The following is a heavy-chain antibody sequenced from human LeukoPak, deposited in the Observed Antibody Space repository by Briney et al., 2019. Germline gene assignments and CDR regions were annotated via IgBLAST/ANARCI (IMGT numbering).Heavy chain of an antibody. CDR2: ISPGGPT. CDR3: AKDGAWLRFDD. CDR1: GFTFSSYA. Sequence: GGSLRLSCAAPGFTFSSYAMSWVRQAPGKGLEWVSGISPGGPTYYADSVKGRFSISRDDSKNTFYLQMINLRAEDTAVYYCAKDGAWLRFDDWGQGILVTVSS. D-gene: IGHD5-12*01. J-gene: IGHJ4*02. V-gene: IGHV3-23*01.